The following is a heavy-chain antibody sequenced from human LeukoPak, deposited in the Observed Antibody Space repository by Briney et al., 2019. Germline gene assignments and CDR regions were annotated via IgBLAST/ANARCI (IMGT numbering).Heavy chain of an antibody. CDR3: AKDLKIFE. CDR2: ISSSSSYI. Sequence: PGGSLRLSCAASGFTFSSYSMNWVRQAPGKGLEWVSSISSSSSYIYYADSVKGRFTISRDNSKNTLYLQMNSPRAEDTAVYYCAKDLKIFEWGQGTMVTVSS. D-gene: IGHD3-3*01. CDR1: GFTFSSYS. V-gene: IGHV3-21*01. J-gene: IGHJ3*01.